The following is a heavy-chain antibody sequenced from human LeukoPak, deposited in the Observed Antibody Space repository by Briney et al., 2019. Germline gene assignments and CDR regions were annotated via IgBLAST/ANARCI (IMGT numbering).Heavy chain of an antibody. CDR2: ISSTSSYM. CDR1: GFTVSSNY. J-gene: IGHJ4*02. D-gene: IGHD2-21*02. Sequence: GGSLRLSCAASGFTVSSNYMSWVRQAPGKGLEWVSSISSTSSYMYYADSVKGRFTISRDNAKNSLYLQMNSLRAEDTAIYYCARDVRDIVVVTAIEDYWGQGTLVTVSS. CDR3: ARDVRDIVVVTAIEDY. V-gene: IGHV3-21*01.